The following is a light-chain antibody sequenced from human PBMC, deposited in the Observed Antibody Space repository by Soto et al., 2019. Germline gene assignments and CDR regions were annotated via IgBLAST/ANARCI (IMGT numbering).Light chain of an antibody. CDR2: LNSDGSH. CDR1: SGHNSYA. J-gene: IGLJ3*02. V-gene: IGLV4-69*01. Sequence: QPVLTQPPSASASLGASVKLTCTLSSGHNSYAIAWHQQQPEKGPRYLMKLNSDGSHSKGDGIPDRFSGSSSGAERYLTISSLQSEDEADYYCQTWSTDIRVFGGGTQLTGL. CDR3: QTWSTDIRV.